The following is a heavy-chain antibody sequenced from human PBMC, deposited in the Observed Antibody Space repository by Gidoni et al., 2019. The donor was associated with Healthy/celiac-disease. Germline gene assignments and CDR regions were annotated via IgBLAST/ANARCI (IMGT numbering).Heavy chain of an antibody. J-gene: IGHJ4*02. D-gene: IGHD4-17*01. CDR2: ISWNRCSI. Sequence: EVQLVESGGGLVQPGRSLRISCAASGITFDDYPMHWVRQAPGKGLVWVSGISWNRCSIGYAESVKGRFTISRDNAKNSLYLQMNSLRAEDTALYDCAKDHYGGNSVDYWGQGTLVTVSS. CDR1: GITFDDYP. V-gene: IGHV3-9*01. CDR3: AKDHYGGNSVDY.